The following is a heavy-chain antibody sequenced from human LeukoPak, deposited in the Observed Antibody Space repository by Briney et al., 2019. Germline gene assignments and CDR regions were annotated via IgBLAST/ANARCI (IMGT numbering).Heavy chain of an antibody. Sequence: PTETLSLTCTVSGGSISSSSYYWGWIRRPPGKGLEWIGSIYYSGSSYYNPSLKSRVTISVDTSNNHFSLRLSSVTAADTAVYYCARHEHDYINYRYYYYGMDVWGQGTTVTVSS. CDR3: ARHEHDYINYRYYYYGMDV. V-gene: IGHV4-39*01. CDR1: GGSISSSSYY. J-gene: IGHJ6*02. D-gene: IGHD4-11*01. CDR2: IYYSGSS.